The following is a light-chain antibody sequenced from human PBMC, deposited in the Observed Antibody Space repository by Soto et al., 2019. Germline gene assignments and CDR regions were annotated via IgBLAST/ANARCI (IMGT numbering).Light chain of an antibody. CDR3: QQLNSYPIT. CDR1: QSISSW. CDR2: KAS. V-gene: IGKV1-5*03. Sequence: DIQMTQSPSTLSASVGDRVTITCRASQSISSWLAWYQQKPGTAPKLLIYKASSLESGVPSRFSGSGSGTDFTLTISSLQPEDFATYYCQQLNSYPITFGQGTRLEIK. J-gene: IGKJ5*01.